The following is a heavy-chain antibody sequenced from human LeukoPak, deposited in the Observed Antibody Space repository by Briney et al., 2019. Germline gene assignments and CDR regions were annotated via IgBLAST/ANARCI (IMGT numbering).Heavy chain of an antibody. CDR2: IIPILGIA. D-gene: IGHD3-10*01. CDR3: ARAYKYYYGSGSYYAYFPFDY. Sequence: ASVKVSCKASGGTFSSYAISWVRQAPGQGLEWMGRIIPILGIANYAQKFQGRVTITADKSTSTAYMELSSLRSEDTAVYYCARAYKYYYGSGSYYAYFPFDYWGQGTLVTVSS. CDR1: GGTFSSYA. J-gene: IGHJ4*02. V-gene: IGHV1-69*04.